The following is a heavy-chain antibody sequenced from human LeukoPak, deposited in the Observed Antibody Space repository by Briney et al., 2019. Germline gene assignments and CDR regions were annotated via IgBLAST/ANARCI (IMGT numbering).Heavy chain of an antibody. D-gene: IGHD2-2*01. Sequence: SETLSLTCTVSGASVSSYYWSWIRQPPGKGLEWIGYIYYSGSTNYNPSLKSRVTISVDTSKNQFSLKLSSVTAADTAVYYCARAKVPDYYYYYMDVWGKGTTVTVSS. CDR3: ARAKVPDYYYYYMDV. CDR2: IYYSGST. J-gene: IGHJ6*03. CDR1: GASVSSYY. V-gene: IGHV4-59*02.